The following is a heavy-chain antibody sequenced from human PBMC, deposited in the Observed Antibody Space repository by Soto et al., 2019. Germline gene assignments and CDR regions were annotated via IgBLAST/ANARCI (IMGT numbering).Heavy chain of an antibody. J-gene: IGHJ5*02. CDR3: ARDLDMSSGWYSPWFDP. Sequence: KPGGSLRLSCAASGFTFSSYSMNWVRQAPGEGLEWVSSISSSSSYIYYADSVKGRFTISRDNAKNSLYLQMNSLRAEDTAVYYCARDLDMSSGWYSPWFDPWGQGTLVTVSS. D-gene: IGHD6-19*01. CDR1: GFTFSSYS. CDR2: ISSSSSYI. V-gene: IGHV3-21*01.